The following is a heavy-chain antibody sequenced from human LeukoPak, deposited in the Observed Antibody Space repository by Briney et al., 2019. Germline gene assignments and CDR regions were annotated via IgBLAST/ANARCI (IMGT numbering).Heavy chain of an antibody. J-gene: IGHJ4*02. D-gene: IGHD3-10*01. V-gene: IGHV3-33*01. Sequence: GGSLRLSCAASGINVIGYGMHWVRQAPGKGLEWVADIWHDGYHEHCADSVKGRSSVFRDEAKNTVYLEMTSLRDDDTAVYFCAGAESYGWFNYWGQGSMVTVPS. CDR1: GINVIGYG. CDR2: IWHDGYHE. CDR3: AGAESYGWFNY.